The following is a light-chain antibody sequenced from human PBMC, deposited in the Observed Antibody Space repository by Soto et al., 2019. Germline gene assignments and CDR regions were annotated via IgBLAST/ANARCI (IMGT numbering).Light chain of an antibody. CDR1: SSDIGVYNY. V-gene: IGLV2-14*01. J-gene: IGLJ2*01. CDR2: EVT. CDR3: ASYATGSSLVV. Sequence: QSALTQPASVSGSPGQSITISCSGTSSDIGVYNYVSWYQHHPGKAPKLLLYEVTKRPSGVSVRFSGSKSGNTASLTISGLQPGDEGHYYCASYATGSSLVVFGGGTKLTVL.